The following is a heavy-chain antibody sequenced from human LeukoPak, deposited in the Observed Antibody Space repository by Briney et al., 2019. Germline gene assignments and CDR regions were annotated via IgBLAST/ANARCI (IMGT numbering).Heavy chain of an antibody. CDR2: INPNSGGT. CDR3: ARGPGSYRGDY. CDR1: GYTFTGYY. J-gene: IGHJ4*02. D-gene: IGHD1-26*01. V-gene: IGHV1-2*06. Sequence: ASVKVSCKASGYTFTGYYMHWVRQAPGQGLEWMGRINPNSGGTNYAQKFQGRVTMTRNTSISTAYVELSSLRSEDTAVYYCARGPGSYRGDYWGQGTLVTVSS.